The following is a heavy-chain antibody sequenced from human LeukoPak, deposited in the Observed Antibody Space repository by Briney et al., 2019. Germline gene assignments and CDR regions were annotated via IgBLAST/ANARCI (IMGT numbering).Heavy chain of an antibody. Sequence: SETLSLTCTVSGGSISSYYWSWIRQPPGKGLEWIGYIYYSGSTNYNPSLKGRVTISVDTSKNQFSLKLSSVTAADTAVYYCASVGAGNWFDPWGQGTLVTVSS. J-gene: IGHJ5*02. D-gene: IGHD1-26*01. V-gene: IGHV4-59*01. CDR3: ASVGAGNWFDP. CDR2: IYYSGST. CDR1: GGSISSYY.